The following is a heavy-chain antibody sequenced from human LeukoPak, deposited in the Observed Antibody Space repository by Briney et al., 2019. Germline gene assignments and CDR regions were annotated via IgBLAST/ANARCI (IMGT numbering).Heavy chain of an antibody. CDR1: GFTFSSYA. D-gene: IGHD3-3*01. CDR3: ARRRDFFDF. Sequence: PGGSLRLSCAASGFTFSSYAMSWVRQAPGKGLEWLSHISVSGTTIYYADSVKGRFTISRDNAKSSLYLQMNSLRAEDTALYYCARRRDFFDFWGQGTLVTVSS. V-gene: IGHV3-48*04. J-gene: IGHJ4*02. CDR2: ISVSGTTI.